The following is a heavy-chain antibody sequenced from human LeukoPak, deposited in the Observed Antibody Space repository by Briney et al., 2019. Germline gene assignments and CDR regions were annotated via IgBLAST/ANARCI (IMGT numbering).Heavy chain of an antibody. D-gene: IGHD2-21*02. CDR3: ARLGVTDY. CDR1: GYTFTSYY. CDR2: INPSGGNT. Sequence: EASVKVSCKASGYTFTSYYMHWVRQAPGQGLEWMGIINPSGGNTGYAQKFQGRVTMTRDTSTSTIYMELSSLRSDDTAVYYCARLGVTDYWGQGTLVTVSS. J-gene: IGHJ4*02. V-gene: IGHV1-46*01.